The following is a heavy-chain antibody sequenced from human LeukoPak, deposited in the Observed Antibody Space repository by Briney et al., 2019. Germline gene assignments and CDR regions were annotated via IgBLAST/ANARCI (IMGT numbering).Heavy chain of an antibody. CDR3: ARDVDCSTSCYTRFDP. V-gene: IGHV1-2*02. J-gene: IGHJ5*02. Sequence: EASVKVSCKASGYTFTGYYMHWVRQAPGQGLEWMGWINPNSGGTNYAQKFQGRVTMTRDTSISTAYMELSRLRSDDTAVYYCARDVDCSTSCYTRFDPWGQGTLVTVSS. CDR1: GYTFTGYY. D-gene: IGHD2-2*02. CDR2: INPNSGGT.